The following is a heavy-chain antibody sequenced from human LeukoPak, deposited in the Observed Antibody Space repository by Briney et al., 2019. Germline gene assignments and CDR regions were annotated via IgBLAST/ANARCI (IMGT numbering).Heavy chain of an antibody. D-gene: IGHD2-2*02. CDR3: ARSGCSSTSCYRRFAGFDY. CDR1: GGSFSGYY. CDR2: INHSEST. J-gene: IGHJ4*02. Sequence: SETLSLTCAVYGGSFSGYYWSWIRQPPGKGLEWIGEINHSESTNYNPSLKSRVTISVDTSKNQFSLKLSSVTAADTAVYYCARSGCSSTSCYRRFAGFDYWGQGTLVTVSS. V-gene: IGHV4-34*01.